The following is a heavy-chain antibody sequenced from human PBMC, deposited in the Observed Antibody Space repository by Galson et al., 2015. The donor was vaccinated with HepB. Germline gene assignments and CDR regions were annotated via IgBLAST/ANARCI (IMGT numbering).Heavy chain of an antibody. CDR3: ARAMGYSSSWSSYYHYDYGMDV. Sequence: LSLTCTVSGGSIRSGDYYWSWIRQPPGKGLEWIGYIYYSGSTYCKPSLKSRVTISVDTSKNQFSLKLRYVTAADTAVYYCARAMGYSSSWSSYYHYDYGMDVWGQGTTVTVSS. CDR1: GGSIRSGDYY. V-gene: IGHV4-30-4*01. J-gene: IGHJ6*02. CDR2: IYYSGST. D-gene: IGHD6-13*01.